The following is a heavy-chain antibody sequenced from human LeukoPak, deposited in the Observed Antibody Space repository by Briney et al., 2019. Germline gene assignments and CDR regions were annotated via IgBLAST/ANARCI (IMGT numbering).Heavy chain of an antibody. V-gene: IGHV3-30*01. J-gene: IGHJ4*02. Sequence: GGSLRLSCAASGFTFSSYAMHWVRQAPGKGLEWVAVISYDGSNKYYADSVKGRFTISRDNSKNTLYLQMNSLRAEDTAVYYCARDVDYWGQGTLVTVSS. CDR2: ISYDGSNK. CDR3: ARDVDY. CDR1: GFTFSSYA.